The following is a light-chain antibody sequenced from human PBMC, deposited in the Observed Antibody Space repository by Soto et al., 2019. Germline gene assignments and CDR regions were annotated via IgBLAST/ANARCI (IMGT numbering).Light chain of an antibody. J-gene: IGLJ1*01. Sequence: QSVLTQPASVSGSPGQSITISCTGTSSDVGGYNYVSWYQQHPGKAPKLMIYEVSNRPSGVPDRFSGSKSGTSASLAITGLQAEDEGDYYCQSYDCTLSARYVFGTGTKLTVL. CDR2: EVS. CDR3: QSYDCTLSARYV. V-gene: IGLV2-14*01. CDR1: SSDVGGYNY.